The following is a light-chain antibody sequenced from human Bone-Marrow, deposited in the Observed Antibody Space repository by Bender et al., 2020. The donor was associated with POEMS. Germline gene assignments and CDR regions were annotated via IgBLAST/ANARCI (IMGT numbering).Light chain of an antibody. CDR3: CSFAPGLVL. CDR2: SND. J-gene: IGLJ2*01. Sequence: QSVLTQPPSASGTPGQSVIISCSGSMSNIGSHYVYWYQQFPGTAPKLLIYSNDRRPSGVPDRFSGSKFGASASLAISGLRSEDEADYYCCSFAPGLVLFGGGTKLTVL. V-gene: IGLV1-47*02. CDR1: MSNIGSHY.